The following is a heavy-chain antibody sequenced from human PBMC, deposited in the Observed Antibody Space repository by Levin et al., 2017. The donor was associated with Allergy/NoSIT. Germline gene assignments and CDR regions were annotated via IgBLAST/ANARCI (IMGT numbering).Heavy chain of an antibody. V-gene: IGHV3-30*04. CDR3: ARGDSVALTAYAMDV. Sequence: GESLKISCAASGFTFSIHGLHWVRQAPGKGLEWVAVISYDGTHKFYADSVKGRFTISRDNSKNTLYLQMNSLRAEDTAVYYCARGDSVALTAYAMDVWGQGTRVTVS. CDR2: ISYDGTHK. CDR1: GFTFSIHG. J-gene: IGHJ6*02. D-gene: IGHD2-15*01.